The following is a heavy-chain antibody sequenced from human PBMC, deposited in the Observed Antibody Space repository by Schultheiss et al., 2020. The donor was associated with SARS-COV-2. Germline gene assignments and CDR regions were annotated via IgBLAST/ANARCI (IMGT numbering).Heavy chain of an antibody. CDR3: ARGCGTVPKRGFWFDP. V-gene: IGHV4-59*12. CDR2: IYYSGST. D-gene: IGHD2-15*01. CDR1: GGSISSYY. J-gene: IGHJ5*02. Sequence: SETLSLTCTVSGGSISSYYWSWIRQPPGKGLEWIGYIYYSGSTYYNPSLKSRVTISVDTSKNQFSLKLSSVTAADTAVYYCARGCGTVPKRGFWFDPWGQGTLVTVSS.